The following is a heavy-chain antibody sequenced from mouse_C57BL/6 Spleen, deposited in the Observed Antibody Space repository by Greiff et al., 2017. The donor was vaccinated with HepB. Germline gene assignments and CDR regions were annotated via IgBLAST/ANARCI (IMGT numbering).Heavy chain of an antibody. CDR1: GFTFSSYG. Sequence: EVKLMESGGDLVKPGGSLKLSCAASGFTFSSYGMSWVRQTPDKRLEWVATISSGGSYTYYPDSVKGRFTISRDNAKNTLYLQRSSLKSEDTAMYYCARDGYDGYYFDYWGQGTTLTVSS. J-gene: IGHJ2*01. D-gene: IGHD2-2*01. CDR2: ISSGGSYT. CDR3: ARDGYDGYYFDY. V-gene: IGHV5-6*01.